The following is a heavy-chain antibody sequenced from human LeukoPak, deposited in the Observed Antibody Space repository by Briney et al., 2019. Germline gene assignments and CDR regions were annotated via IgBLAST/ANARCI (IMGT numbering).Heavy chain of an antibody. V-gene: IGHV3-21*01. Sequence: GGSLRLSCAASGFTFSSYSMNWVRQAPGKGLEWVSSISSSSSYIYYADSVKGRFTISRDNAKNSLYLQMNSLRAEDTAVYYCARGFRDGSGSYRYWGQGTLVTVSS. CDR3: ARGFRDGSGSYRY. CDR2: ISSSSSYI. J-gene: IGHJ4*02. CDR1: GFTFSSYS. D-gene: IGHD3-10*01.